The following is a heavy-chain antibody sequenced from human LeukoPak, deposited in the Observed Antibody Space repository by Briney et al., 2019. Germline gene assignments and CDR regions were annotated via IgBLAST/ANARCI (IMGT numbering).Heavy chain of an antibody. CDR1: GNTLTSYG. Sequence: ASVKVSCKAAGNTLTSYGISWVRQAPGQGLEWMGWISAYNGDTNYAQKFQGRVTLTTDTSTSTAYMELRSLRSDDTAVYYCAREGDGYGDYIDYYGMDVWGQGTTVTVSS. CDR2: ISAYNGDT. V-gene: IGHV1-18*01. D-gene: IGHD4-17*01. J-gene: IGHJ6*02. CDR3: AREGDGYGDYIDYYGMDV.